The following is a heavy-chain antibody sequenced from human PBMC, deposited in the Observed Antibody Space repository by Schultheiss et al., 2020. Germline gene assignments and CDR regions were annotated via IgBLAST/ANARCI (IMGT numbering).Heavy chain of an antibody. V-gene: IGHV3-21*01. Sequence: GGSLRLSCAASGFTVSSNYMSWVRQAPGKGLEWVSCISSSRSYIYYADSVKGRFTISRDNAKNSLYLQMNSLRAEDTAVYYCARGIAVAGNDYWGQGTLVNVYS. CDR2: ISSSRSYI. D-gene: IGHD6-19*01. J-gene: IGHJ4*02. CDR1: GFTVSSNY. CDR3: ARGIAVAGNDY.